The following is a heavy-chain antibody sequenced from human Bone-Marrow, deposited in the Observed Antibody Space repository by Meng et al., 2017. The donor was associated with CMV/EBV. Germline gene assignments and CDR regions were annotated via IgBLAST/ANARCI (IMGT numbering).Heavy chain of an antibody. CDR3: AKARGIRSSFDI. CDR2: IYYSGSP. V-gene: IGHV4-39*07. J-gene: IGHJ3*02. CDR1: GGSISSTTDY. Sequence: GSLRLSCTVSGGSISSTTDYWGWIRQPPGTGLEWIGTIYYSGSPYYRPSLESRVTISVDTSKNHFSLKLNSVTAADTALYFCAKARGIRSSFDIWGPGTMVTVSS. D-gene: IGHD1-26*01.